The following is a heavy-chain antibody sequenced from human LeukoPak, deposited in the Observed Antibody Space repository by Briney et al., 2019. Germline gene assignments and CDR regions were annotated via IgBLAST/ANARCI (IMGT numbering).Heavy chain of an antibody. V-gene: IGHV1-2*06. CDR2: INPNSGGT. CDR3: ARPADITMIVVASRGVDY. Sequence: ASVKVSCKASGYTFTGYYMHWVRQAPGQGLEWMGRINPNSGGTNYAQKFQGRVTMTRDTSISTAYMELSRLRSDDMAVYYCARPADITMIVVASRGVDYWGQGTLVTVSS. CDR1: GYTFTGYY. D-gene: IGHD3-22*01. J-gene: IGHJ4*02.